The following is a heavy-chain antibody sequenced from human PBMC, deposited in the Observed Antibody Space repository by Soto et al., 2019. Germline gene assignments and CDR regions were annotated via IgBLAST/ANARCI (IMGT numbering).Heavy chain of an antibody. V-gene: IGHV4-59*01. J-gene: IGHJ4*02. CDR3: ASYSIAARWGFDY. CDR2: IYYSGST. CDR1: GGSISSYY. Sequence: QVQLQESGPGLVKPSETLSLTCTVSGGSISSYYWSWIRQPPGKGLEWIGYIYYSGSTNYNPSLKSRVTISVDTSKDQFPLKLSSVTAADTAVYYCASYSIAARWGFDYWGQGTLVTVSS. D-gene: IGHD6-6*01.